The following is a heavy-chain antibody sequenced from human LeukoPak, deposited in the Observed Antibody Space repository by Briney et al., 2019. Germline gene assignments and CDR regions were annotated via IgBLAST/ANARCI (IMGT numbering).Heavy chain of an antibody. D-gene: IGHD2-2*01. J-gene: IGHJ6*02. V-gene: IGHV4-39*01. CDR1: GGPISSSTYY. Sequence: SETLSLTCTVSGGPISSSTYYWGWIRQPPGKGLEWIGGIYYSGSTYYNPSLKSRVTISVDTSKNQFSLKPSSVTAADTAVYYCATAESSTTTYYYGMDVWGQGTTVTVSS. CDR3: ATAESSTTTYYYGMDV. CDR2: IYYSGST.